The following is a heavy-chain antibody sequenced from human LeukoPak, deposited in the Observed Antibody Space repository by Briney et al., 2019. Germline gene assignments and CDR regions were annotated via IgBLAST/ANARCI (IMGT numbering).Heavy chain of an antibody. V-gene: IGHV3-33*08. Sequence: GGSLRLSCSASGFTFSSYAMHWVRQAPGKGLEWVAVIWYDGSNKYYADSVKGRFTISRDNSKNTLYLQMNSLRAEDTAVYYCASTSGWYEPIDYWGQGTLVTVSS. CDR2: IWYDGSNK. CDR1: GFTFSSYA. J-gene: IGHJ4*02. CDR3: ASTSGWYEPIDY. D-gene: IGHD6-19*01.